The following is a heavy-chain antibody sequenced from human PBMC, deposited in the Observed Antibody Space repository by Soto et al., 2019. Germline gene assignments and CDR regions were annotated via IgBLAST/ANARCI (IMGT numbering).Heavy chain of an antibody. CDR3: ARGRGIFGVAFNYGMDV. V-gene: IGHV3-33*08. J-gene: IGHJ6*02. CDR2: IWYDGSNK. CDR1: GFTFSSYW. Sequence: GGSLRLSCAASGFTFSSYWMSWVRQAPGKGLEWVAVIWYDGSNKYYADSVKGRFTISRDNSKNTLYLQMNSLRAEDTAVYYCARGRGIFGVAFNYGMDVWGQGTTVTVSS. D-gene: IGHD3-3*01.